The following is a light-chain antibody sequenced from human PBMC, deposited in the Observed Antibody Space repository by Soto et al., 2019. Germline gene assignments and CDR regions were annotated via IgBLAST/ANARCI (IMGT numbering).Light chain of an antibody. CDR2: AAS. V-gene: IGKV3-20*01. J-gene: IGKJ2*01. CDR1: QSVSSNY. CDR3: QLYGSSPPRYT. Sequence: EIVLTQSPGTLYLSPGERATLSCRASQSVSSNYLAWYQQKRGQAPRLLIYAASARATGIPDRFSGSGSGTAFTLTISRLDPEDFAVYFCQLYGSSPPRYTLGQGTKLEIK.